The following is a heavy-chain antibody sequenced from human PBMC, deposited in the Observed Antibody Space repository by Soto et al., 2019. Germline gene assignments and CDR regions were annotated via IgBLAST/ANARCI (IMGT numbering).Heavy chain of an antibody. CDR2: INHSGST. Sequence: SETLSLTCAVYGGSFSGYYWSWIRQPPGKGLEWIGEINHSGSTNYNPSLKSRVTISVDTSKNQFSLKPSSVTAADTAVYYCARDRYYYDSSGSIALDYWGQGTLVTVSS. CDR3: ARDRYYYDSSGSIALDY. CDR1: GGSFSGYY. V-gene: IGHV4-34*01. D-gene: IGHD3-22*01. J-gene: IGHJ4*02.